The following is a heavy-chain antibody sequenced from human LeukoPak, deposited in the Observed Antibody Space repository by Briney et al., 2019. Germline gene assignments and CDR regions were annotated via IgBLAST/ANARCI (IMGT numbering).Heavy chain of an antibody. J-gene: IGHJ4*02. V-gene: IGHV3-21*01. CDR2: ISSSSSYI. Sequence: GGSLRLSCAASGFTVSSNYMSWVRQAPGKGLEWVSSISSSSSYIYYADSVKGRFTISRDNAKNSLYLQMNSLRAEDTAVYYCATHPGHSSSWCRVSDCWGQGTLVTVSS. D-gene: IGHD6-13*01. CDR1: GFTVSSNY. CDR3: ATHPGHSSSWCRVSDC.